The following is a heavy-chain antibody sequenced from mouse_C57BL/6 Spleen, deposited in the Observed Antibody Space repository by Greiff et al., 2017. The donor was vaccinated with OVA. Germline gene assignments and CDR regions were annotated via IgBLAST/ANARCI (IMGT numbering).Heavy chain of an antibody. CDR1: GFSLTSYG. D-gene: IGHD1-1*01. CDR3: AKKIYYGSSYYAMDY. V-gene: IGHV2-5*01. J-gene: IGHJ4*01. Sequence: QVHVKQSGPGLVQPSQSLSITCTVSGFSLTSYGVHWVRQSPGKGLEWLGVIWRGGSTDYNAAFMSRLSITKDNSKSQVFFKMNSLQSDDTAIYYCAKKIYYGSSYYAMDYWGQGTSVTVSS. CDR2: IWRGGST.